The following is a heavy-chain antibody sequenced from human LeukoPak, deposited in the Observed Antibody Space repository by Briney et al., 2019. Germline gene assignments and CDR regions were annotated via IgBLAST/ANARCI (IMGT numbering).Heavy chain of an antibody. CDR2: ISGSGRST. CDR1: GFTFSSYA. J-gene: IGHJ4*02. CDR3: ATEIGYSGYTRIDY. Sequence: GGSLRLSCAASGFTFSSYAMSWVRQAPGKGLEWVSAISGSGRSTYSADSVKGRFTISRDNSKNTLYLQMNSLRAEDTAVYFCATEIGYSGYTRIDYWGQGTLVTVSS. D-gene: IGHD5-12*01. V-gene: IGHV3-23*01.